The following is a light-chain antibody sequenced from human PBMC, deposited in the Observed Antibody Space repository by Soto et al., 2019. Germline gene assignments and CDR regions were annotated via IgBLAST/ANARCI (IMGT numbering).Light chain of an antibody. CDR3: SSYTTSNTRQIV. J-gene: IGLJ1*01. V-gene: IGLV2-14*03. Sequence: QSVLTQPASVSGSPGQSITISCTGTSSDVGGYNYVSWYQHHPGKAPKLIIYDVTTRPSGVSNPFSGSKSGNTASLTISGLQPDDEADYYCSSYTTSNTRQIVFGTGTKVTVL. CDR2: DVT. CDR1: SSDVGGYNY.